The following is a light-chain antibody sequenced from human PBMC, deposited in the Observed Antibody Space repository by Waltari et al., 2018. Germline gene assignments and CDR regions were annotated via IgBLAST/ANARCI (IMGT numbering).Light chain of an antibody. CDR1: QGLARRH. J-gene: IGKJ1*01. CDR2: DAT. Sequence: RAPQGLARRHLARDQQKAGQAPRLLIYDATSSGTGIPDRFSGSGSGTDFTLTITRLGPEDFAVYYCQQYGNPPRTFGQGTDVEIK. V-gene: IGKV3-20*01. CDR3: QQYGNPPRT.